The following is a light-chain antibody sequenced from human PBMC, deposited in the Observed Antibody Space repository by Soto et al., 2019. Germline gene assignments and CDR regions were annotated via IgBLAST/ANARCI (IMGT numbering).Light chain of an antibody. J-gene: IGKJ5*01. V-gene: IGKV3-20*01. Sequence: EIVLTQSPGTLSLSPGERATLSCRASQSFSSSSLAWYQQKPGQAPRLLIYDTSSRATGIPDRFSGSGSGTDFTLTISSLQSEDFAVYYCQQYNSWPPITFGQGTRLEIK. CDR1: QSFSSSS. CDR3: QQYNSWPPIT. CDR2: DTS.